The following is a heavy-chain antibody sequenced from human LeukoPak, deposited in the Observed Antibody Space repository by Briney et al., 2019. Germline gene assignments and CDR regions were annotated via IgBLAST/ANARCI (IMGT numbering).Heavy chain of an antibody. CDR3: ATRPASETYYAVFDY. V-gene: IGHV3-23*01. J-gene: IGHJ4*02. D-gene: IGHD1-26*01. CDR2: ITGSGGST. CDR1: GVTFSNHA. Sequence: PGGSLRLSCAASGVTFSNHAMSWVRQAPGKGLEWVSGITGSGGSTYHAESVKGCFTISRDNSKNTLYLEMNSLRAEDTAVYFCATRPASETYYAVFDYWGQETLVTVSS.